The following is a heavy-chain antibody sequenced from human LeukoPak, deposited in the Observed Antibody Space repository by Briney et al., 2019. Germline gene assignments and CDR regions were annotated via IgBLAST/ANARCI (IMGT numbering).Heavy chain of an antibody. J-gene: IGHJ5*01. CDR2: IFYSGST. D-gene: IGHD3-10*01. V-gene: IGHV4-59*01. CDR1: GDSIGSYY. CDR3: ARGRARDGSFPWLDS. Sequence: SQTLSLTCSVSGDSIGSYYWTWIRQSAGKGLEWIGYIFYSGSTNYSPSLKSRVTISVDTSNNQFSLQLRSVTAADTAIYYCARGRARDGSFPWLDSWGQGTLVTVSS.